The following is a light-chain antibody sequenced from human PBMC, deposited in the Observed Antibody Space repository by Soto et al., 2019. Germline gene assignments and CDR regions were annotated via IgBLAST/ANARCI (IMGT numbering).Light chain of an antibody. V-gene: IGKV3-20*01. Sequence: EVVLTQSPGTLSLSPGERATLSCRVSQSLSSSQLAWYQQKPGQAPRPLIYATSSRVTGITDRFSGSGSGTDFTLTISRLEPEDFAMYYCQQYDYSPRTFGQGTKVEVK. CDR2: ATS. CDR3: QQYDYSPRT. CDR1: QSLSSSQ. J-gene: IGKJ1*01.